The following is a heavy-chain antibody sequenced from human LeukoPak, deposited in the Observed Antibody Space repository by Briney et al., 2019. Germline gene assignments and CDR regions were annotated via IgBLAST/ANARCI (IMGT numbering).Heavy chain of an antibody. CDR3: VLFAVAGTEYYGMDV. J-gene: IGHJ6*02. V-gene: IGHV1-46*01. CDR2: INPSGGST. CDR1: GYTFTSYY. Sequence: ASVKVSCKASGYTFTSYYMHWVRQAPGQGLEWMGIINPSGGSTSYAQKFQGRVTMTRDTSTSTVYMGLSSLRSEDTAVYYCVLFAVAGTEYYGMDVWGQGTTVTVSS. D-gene: IGHD6-19*01.